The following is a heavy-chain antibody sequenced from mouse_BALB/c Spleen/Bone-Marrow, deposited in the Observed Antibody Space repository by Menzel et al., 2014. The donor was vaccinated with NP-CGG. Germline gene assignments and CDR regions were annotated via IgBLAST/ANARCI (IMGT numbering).Heavy chain of an antibody. J-gene: IGHJ4*01. Sequence: VQLQQSGAELMKPGASVKISCKATGYTFSSYWIEWVKQRPGHGLEWIGEILPGSGSIKYNEKFKGKATFTADTSSNTVYMQLSSLTSEDSAVYYCASRYDTMDYWGQGTSVTVSS. V-gene: IGHV1-9*01. CDR1: GYTFSSYW. CDR2: ILPGSGSI. CDR3: ASRYDTMDY.